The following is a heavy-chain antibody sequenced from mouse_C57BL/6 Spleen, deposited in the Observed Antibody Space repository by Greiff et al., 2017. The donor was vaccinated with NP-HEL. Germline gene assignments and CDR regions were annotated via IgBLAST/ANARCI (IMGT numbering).Heavy chain of an antibody. J-gene: IGHJ3*01. CDR3: ARDSQFYGGFAY. CDR2: ISYDGSN. D-gene: IGHD1-1*01. V-gene: IGHV3-6*01. CDR1: GYSITSGYY. Sequence: VQLQQSGPGLVKPSQSLSLTCSVTGYSITSGYYWNWIRQFPGNKLEWMGYISYDGSNNYNPSLKNRISITRDTSKNQFFLKLNSVTTEDTATYYCARDSQFYGGFAYWGQGTLVTVSA.